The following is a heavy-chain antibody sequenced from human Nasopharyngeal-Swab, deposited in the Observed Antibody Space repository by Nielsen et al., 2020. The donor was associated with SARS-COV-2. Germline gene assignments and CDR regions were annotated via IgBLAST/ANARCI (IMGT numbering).Heavy chain of an antibody. CDR1: GFTFNTYA. J-gene: IGHJ2*01. D-gene: IGHD2-15*01. CDR3: AKDRGCSGGSCYVHWYFDL. Sequence: GGSLRLSCAASGFTFNTYAISWVRQAPGKGLEWVSVISGSDYSTYYADSVKGQFTISRDNSKNTLYLQMNSLRAEDTAVYYCAKDRGCSGGSCYVHWYFDLWGRGTLVTVSS. CDR2: ISGSDYST. V-gene: IGHV3-23*01.